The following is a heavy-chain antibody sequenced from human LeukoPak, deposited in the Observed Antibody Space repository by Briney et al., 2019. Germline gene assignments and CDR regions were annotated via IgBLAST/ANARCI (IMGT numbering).Heavy chain of an antibody. CDR3: ARDYKYAFDN. D-gene: IGHD5-24*01. CDR2: IGIDSGNT. CDR1: GFTSSDYS. Sequence: GSPRLSCAASGFTSSDYSMNCVRQAPGKGVEWISYIGIDSGNTNYADSVKGRFTISGDKAKNSLYLQMNSLRVEDTAVYYCARDYKYAFDNWGQGTLVTVSS. V-gene: IGHV3-48*01. J-gene: IGHJ4*02.